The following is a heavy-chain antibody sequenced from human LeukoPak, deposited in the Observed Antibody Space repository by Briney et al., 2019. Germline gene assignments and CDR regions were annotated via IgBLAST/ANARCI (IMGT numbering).Heavy chain of an antibody. Sequence: SETLSLTCTVSGGSISSGGYYWSWIRQHPGKGLEWIGYIYYSGSTYYNPSLKSRVTISVDTSKNQFSLKLSSVTAADTAVYYCARDREGVTTPYYYYYGMDVWGQGTTVTVSS. CDR1: GGSISSGGYY. D-gene: IGHD3-10*01. V-gene: IGHV4-31*03. CDR3: ARDREGVTTPYYYYYGMDV. J-gene: IGHJ6*02. CDR2: IYYSGST.